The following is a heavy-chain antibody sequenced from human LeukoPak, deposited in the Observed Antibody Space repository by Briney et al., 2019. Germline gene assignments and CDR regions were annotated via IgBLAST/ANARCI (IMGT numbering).Heavy chain of an antibody. D-gene: IGHD2-2*01. J-gene: IGHJ4*02. V-gene: IGHV1-18*01. CDR1: GYTFTSYG. CDR3: ARDGDTVVVPAASRPHY. CDR2: ISAYNGNT. Sequence: ASVKVSCKASGYTFTSYGISWVRQAPGQGLEWMGWISAYNGNTNYAQKLQGRVTMTTDTSTSTAYMELRSLRSDDTAVYYCARDGDTVVVPAASRPHYWGQGTLVTVSS.